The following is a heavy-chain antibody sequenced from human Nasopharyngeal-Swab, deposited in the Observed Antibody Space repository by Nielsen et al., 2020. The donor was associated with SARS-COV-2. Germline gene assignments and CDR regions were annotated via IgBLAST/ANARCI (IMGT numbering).Heavy chain of an antibody. V-gene: IGHV3-30*04. D-gene: IGHD5/OR15-5a*01. Sequence: GESLKISCVASGFNFHTYALHWVRQAPGKGLEWVAIISYYGSNQFYADPVKGRFTVSRDNSKNTLYLQMSSLTSEDTAIYYCARGKDGVYNYTGMDVWAKGTRFTVS. CDR3: ARGKDGVYNYTGMDV. CDR1: GFNFHTYA. J-gene: IGHJ6*04. CDR2: ISYYGSNQ.